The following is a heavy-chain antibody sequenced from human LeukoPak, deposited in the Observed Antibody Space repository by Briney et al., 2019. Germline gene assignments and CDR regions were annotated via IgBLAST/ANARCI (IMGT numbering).Heavy chain of an antibody. V-gene: IGHV3-21*01. CDR1: GFTFSSYG. J-gene: IGHJ4*02. CDR2: ISGSGEFI. CDR3: ARDDSHGYHFFDS. D-gene: IGHD3-22*01. Sequence: GGSLRLSCAASGFTFSSYGMHWIRQAPGKGLEWVSSISGSGEFIYYGDSVKGRVTISRDNGKNSLYLQMNSVRPEDMAVYYCARDDSHGYHFFDSWGRGTLVTVSS.